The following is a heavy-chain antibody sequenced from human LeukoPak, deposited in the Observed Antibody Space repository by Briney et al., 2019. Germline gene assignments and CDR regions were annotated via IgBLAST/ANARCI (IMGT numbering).Heavy chain of an antibody. CDR1: GFTFYDYA. CDR3: AKPHFRFRVVMSRAFDL. J-gene: IGHJ3*01. CDR2: ISCNRARI. Sequence: GGSLRLSCAASGFTFYDYAMHWVRHAPGKGLEWFSGISCNRARIGYADSVKRRFTISRHHAKNSLHLQMNRLRADDIALYYCAKPHFRFRVVMSRAFDLWAQETMVTLSS. V-gene: IGHV3-9*03. D-gene: IGHD3-3*01.